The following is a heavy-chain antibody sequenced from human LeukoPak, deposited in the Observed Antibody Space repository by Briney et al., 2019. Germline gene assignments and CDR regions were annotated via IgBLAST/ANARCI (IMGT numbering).Heavy chain of an antibody. J-gene: IGHJ4*02. CDR1: GGSFTNYY. Sequence: SETLSLTCTVSGGSFTNYYWGCIWQPAGKGLEWIGRIFTSGSTDYNPSLNSRVAMSVDTSKKQFSLKLSSMTAADTAVYYCARESKEYDGDGYYYDYGGRGMLVTVSS. D-gene: IGHD3-22*01. CDR2: IFTSGST. V-gene: IGHV4-4*07. CDR3: ARESKEYDGDGYYYDY.